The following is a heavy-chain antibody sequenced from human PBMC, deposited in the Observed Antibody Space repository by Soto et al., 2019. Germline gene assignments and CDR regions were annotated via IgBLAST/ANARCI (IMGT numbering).Heavy chain of an antibody. CDR3: ARPYSRGWYDY. J-gene: IGHJ4*02. Sequence: PGGSLRLSCAASGFTFSSYDMNWVRQAPGKGLEWVSYISSSGSPKYYADSVKGRFTISRDNAKNSLYLQMNSLRAEDTAVYYCARPYSRGWYDYWGQGTLVTVSS. CDR2: ISSSGSPK. D-gene: IGHD6-19*01. CDR1: GFTFSSYD. V-gene: IGHV3-48*03.